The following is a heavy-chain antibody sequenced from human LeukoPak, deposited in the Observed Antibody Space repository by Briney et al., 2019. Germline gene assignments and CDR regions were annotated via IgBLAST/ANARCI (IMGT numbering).Heavy chain of an antibody. CDR2: INQDGSGK. Sequence: GGSLRLSCAASGFTFSSSWMSWVRQAPGEGLEWVANINQDGSGKYYVDSVKGRFVISRDNAKNSLYLQMNSLRGEDTAVYHCVNDLATRKGFDIWGQGTMVTVSS. CDR1: GFTFSSSW. V-gene: IGHV3-7*01. CDR3: VNDLATRKGFDI. J-gene: IGHJ3*02. D-gene: IGHD6-6*01.